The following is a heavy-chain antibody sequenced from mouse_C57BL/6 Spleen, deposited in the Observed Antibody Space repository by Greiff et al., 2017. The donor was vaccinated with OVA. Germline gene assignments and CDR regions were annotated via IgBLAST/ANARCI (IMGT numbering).Heavy chain of an antibody. CDR1: GYTFTSYW. V-gene: IGHV1-59*01. CDR2: IDPSDSYT. CDR3: ARRGRAMDY. J-gene: IGHJ4*01. D-gene: IGHD3-3*01. Sequence: VQLQQPGAELVRPGTSVKLSCKASGYTFTSYWMHWVKQRPGQGLEWIGVIDPSDSYTNYNQKFKGKATLTVDTSSSTAYMQLSSLTAEDSAVYYGARRGRAMDYWGQGTSVTVSS.